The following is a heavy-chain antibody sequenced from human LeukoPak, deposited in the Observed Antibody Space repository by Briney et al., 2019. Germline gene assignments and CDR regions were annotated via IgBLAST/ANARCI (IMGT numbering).Heavy chain of an antibody. CDR1: GFTFSSYW. J-gene: IGHJ6*03. V-gene: IGHV3-74*01. D-gene: IGHD6-19*01. CDR2: ISSDGSST. CDR3: AREAGTPSYYYYYYMDV. Sequence: PGGSLRLSCAASGFTFSSYWMHWVRQAPGKGLVWVSRISSDGSSTSYADSVKGRFTISRDNAKNTLYLQMNSLRAEDTAVCYCAREAGTPSYYYYYYMDVWGKGTTVTVSS.